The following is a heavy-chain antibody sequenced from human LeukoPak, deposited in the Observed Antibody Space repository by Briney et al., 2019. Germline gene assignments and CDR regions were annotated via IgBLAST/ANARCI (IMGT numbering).Heavy chain of an antibody. J-gene: IGHJ4*02. D-gene: IGHD3-16*01. CDR3: ARETLRDNFDS. CDR2: IYTSGST. Sequence: SETLSLTCSVSGDFINNFCWSWIRQPDGKGLEWIGRIYTSGSTNYKTSLKSRVTMSIDTSKNQFSLRLSSVTAADTAVYYCARETLRDNFDSWGQGTLVTVSS. V-gene: IGHV4-4*07. CDR1: GDFINNFC.